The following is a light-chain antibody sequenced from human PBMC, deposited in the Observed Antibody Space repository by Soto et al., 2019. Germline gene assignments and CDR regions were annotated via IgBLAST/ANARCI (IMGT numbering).Light chain of an antibody. CDR2: TDI. Sequence: QLVLTQPPSTSGTPGQRVTISCSGGGSNIRPNNVNWYQQLPGRAPKLLIYTDIHRPAGVPDRFSGSKSGTSASLAISGLQSEDEADYYCAAWDDSLNGWVFGGGTKLTVL. V-gene: IGLV1-44*01. CDR1: GSNIRPNN. CDR3: AAWDDSLNGWV. J-gene: IGLJ3*02.